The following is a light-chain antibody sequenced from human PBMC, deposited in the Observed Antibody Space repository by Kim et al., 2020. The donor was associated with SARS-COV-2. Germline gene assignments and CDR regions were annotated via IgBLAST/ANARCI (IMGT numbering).Light chain of an antibody. CDR2: EVS. CDR1: SSDVGGYNH. CDR3: SSRTSRNTWV. V-gene: IGLV2-8*01. J-gene: IGLJ3*02. Sequence: QSALTQPPSASGSPGQSVTISCTGTSSDVGGYNHVSWYQQHPGKAPKLMIYEVSKRPSGVPDRFSGSKSANTASLTVSGLQAEDEGDYYCSSRTSRNTWVFGGGTQLTVL.